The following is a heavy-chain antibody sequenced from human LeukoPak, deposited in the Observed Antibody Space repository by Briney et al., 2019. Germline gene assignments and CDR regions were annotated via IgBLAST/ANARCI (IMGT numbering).Heavy chain of an antibody. D-gene: IGHD3-10*01. CDR3: AKDLGDTMVRGVIISYYYYYIDV. CDR1: GFSVSTNY. Sequence: GSLRLSCAASGFSVSTNYMSWVRQAPGQGLEWLSAISGSGGSTYYAYSVKGRFTISRDNSKNTLYLQMNSLRAEDTAVYYCAKDLGDTMVRGVIISYYYYYIDVWGKGTTVTVSS. CDR2: ISGSGGST. J-gene: IGHJ6*03. V-gene: IGHV3-23*01.